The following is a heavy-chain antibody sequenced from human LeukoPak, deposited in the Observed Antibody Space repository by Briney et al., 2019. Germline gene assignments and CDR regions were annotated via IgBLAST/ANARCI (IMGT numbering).Heavy chain of an antibody. J-gene: IGHJ3*01. V-gene: IGHV3-48*03. CDR3: AKDISWGAFDV. D-gene: IGHD1-26*01. CDR1: GFTFSSYE. Sequence: GGSLRLSCAASGFTFSSYEMNWVRQAPGKGLEWVSYISSSGSTIYYADSVKGRFTISRDNAKNSLYLQMNSLRAEDTALYYCAKDISWGAFDVRGQGILVTVSS. CDR2: ISSSGSTI.